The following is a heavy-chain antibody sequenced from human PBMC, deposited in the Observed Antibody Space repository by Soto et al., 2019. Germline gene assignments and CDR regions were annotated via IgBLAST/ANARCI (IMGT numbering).Heavy chain of an antibody. J-gene: IGHJ3*02. V-gene: IGHV3-7*03. CDR1: GFTFSSYW. CDR2: IKQDGSEK. CDR3: ARDGDCSSTSCLDAFDI. D-gene: IGHD2-2*01. Sequence: GGSLRLSCAASGFTFSSYWMSWVRQAPGKGLEWVANIKQDGSEKYYVDSVKGRFTISRDNAKNSLYLQMNSLRAEDTAVYYCARDGDCSSTSCLDAFDIWGQGTMVTVSS.